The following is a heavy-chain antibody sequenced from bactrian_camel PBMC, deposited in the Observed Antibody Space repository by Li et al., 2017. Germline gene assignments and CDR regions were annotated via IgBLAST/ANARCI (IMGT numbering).Heavy chain of an antibody. J-gene: IGHJ6*01. V-gene: IGHV3S40*01. CDR1: TATGGPFY. Sequence: DVQLVESGGGSVQAGGSLRLSCAASTATGGPFYMAYFRQAPGKGLEWVSSTNSRGSSAYYADSVKGRFTISRDNAKNTLYLQLNSLKPEDTAVYYCATDGGARTVRPRGSVFRSDFTSWGQGTQVTVS. D-gene: IGHD6*01. CDR3: ATDGGARTVRPRGSVFRSDFTS. CDR2: TNSRGSSA.